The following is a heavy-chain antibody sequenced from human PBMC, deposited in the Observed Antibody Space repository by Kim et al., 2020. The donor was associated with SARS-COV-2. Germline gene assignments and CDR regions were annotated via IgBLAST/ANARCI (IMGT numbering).Heavy chain of an antibody. J-gene: IGHJ4*02. Sequence: SETLSLTCTVSGGSISSSSYYWGWIRQPPGKGLEWIGSIYYSGSTYYNPSLKSRVTISVDTSKNQFSLKLSSVTAADTAVDYCASDCDNWNPNPCDYWGQGTLVTVSS. D-gene: IGHD1-20*01. V-gene: IGHV4-39*01. CDR2: IYYSGST. CDR3: ASDCDNWNPNPCDY. CDR1: GGSISSSSYY.